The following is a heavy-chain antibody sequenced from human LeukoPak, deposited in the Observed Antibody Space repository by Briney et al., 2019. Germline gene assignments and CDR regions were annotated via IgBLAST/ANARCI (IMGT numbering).Heavy chain of an antibody. J-gene: IGHJ4*02. V-gene: IGHV4-30-2*01. CDR3: ARADFWSGYYTGSGGYFDY. CDR1: GGSISSGGYS. D-gene: IGHD3-3*01. Sequence: PSETLSLTCAVSGGSISSGGYSWSWIRQPPGKGLEWIGYIYYSGSTYYNPSLKSRVTISVDRSKNQFSLKLSSVTAADTAVYYCARADFWSGYYTGSGGYFDYWGQGTLVTVSS. CDR2: IYYSGST.